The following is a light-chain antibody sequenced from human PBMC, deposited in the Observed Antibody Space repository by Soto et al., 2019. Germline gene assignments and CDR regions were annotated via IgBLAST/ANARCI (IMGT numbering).Light chain of an antibody. J-gene: IGKJ5*01. CDR1: QGVSTW. V-gene: IGKV1-12*01. CDR2: TAS. Sequence: DIQMTHSQTSLSESVGERFTITCLASQGVSTWLAWYQQKPGKAPNPLIYTASSLQSGVPSRFSGSGSGTDFTLTINGLQPEDFATYYCQQAASFPITFGQGTGLEV. CDR3: QQAASFPIT.